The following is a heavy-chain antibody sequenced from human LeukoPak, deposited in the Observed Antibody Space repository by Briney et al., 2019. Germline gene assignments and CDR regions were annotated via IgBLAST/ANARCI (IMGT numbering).Heavy chain of an antibody. CDR1: GFTFSSYS. CDR2: ISSSSSSI. D-gene: IGHD1-1*01. V-gene: IGHV3-21*01. CDR3: ARDRLGLNWNRFDY. Sequence: GGSLRLSCAASGFTFSSYSMTWVRQAPGKGLEWVSSISSSSSSIYYADSVKGRFTISRDNAKNSLYLQMNSLRAEDTAVYYCARDRLGLNWNRFDYWGQGTLVTVSS. J-gene: IGHJ4*02.